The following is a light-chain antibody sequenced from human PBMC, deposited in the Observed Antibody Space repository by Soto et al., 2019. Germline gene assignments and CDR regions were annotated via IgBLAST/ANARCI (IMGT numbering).Light chain of an antibody. V-gene: IGKV3-15*01. Sequence: EIAMTQSPATLSVSPGERATLSCRASQSISTALAWYQQIPGQPPRLLIYSASTRATGVPARFTGSGSGSEFTLTIGGLQSEDFAIYYCQQGHNWPLTFGQGTRLEI. CDR1: QSISTA. CDR2: SAS. J-gene: IGKJ2*01. CDR3: QQGHNWPLT.